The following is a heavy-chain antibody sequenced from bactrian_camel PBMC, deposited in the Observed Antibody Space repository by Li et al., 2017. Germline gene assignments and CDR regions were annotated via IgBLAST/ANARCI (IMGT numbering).Heavy chain of an antibody. D-gene: IGHD1*01. CDR2: IDDDGTA. CDR3: AAGRWSAGGCYLDVGQFGF. J-gene: IGHJ6*01. Sequence: QLVESGGGSVQAGGSLRLSCAFSGYTSSEYCMTWWRQAPGNEREGVAGIDDDGTASYGNFVKGRFTISQDGARNFLYLLMNDLKLEDTAMYSCAAGRWSAGGCYLDVGQFGFWGQGTQVTVS. V-gene: IGHV3S26*01. CDR1: GYTSSEYC.